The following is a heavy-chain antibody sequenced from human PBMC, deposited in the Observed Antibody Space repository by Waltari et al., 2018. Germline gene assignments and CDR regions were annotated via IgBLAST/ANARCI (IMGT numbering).Heavy chain of an antibody. CDR1: GFTFSSYS. V-gene: IGHV3-21*01. J-gene: IGHJ4*02. D-gene: IGHD3-22*01. CDR3: ARYPEVVITTAYYFDY. Sequence: EVQLVESGGGLVKPGGSLRLSCAASGFTFSSYSMNWVRQAPGKGLEWVSSITTSITYIYYADSVKGRFTISRDNAKNSLYLQMNSLRAEDTAVYYCARYPEVVITTAYYFDYWGQGTLVTVSS. CDR2: ITTSITYI.